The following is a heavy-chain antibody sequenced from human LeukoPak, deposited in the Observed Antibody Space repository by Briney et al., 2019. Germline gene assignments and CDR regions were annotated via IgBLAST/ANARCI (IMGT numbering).Heavy chain of an antibody. CDR3: ARGYDRDDAFDI. V-gene: IGHV4-59*01. J-gene: IGHJ3*02. Sequence: SETLSLTCTVSGGSISSYYWSWIRQPPGKGLEWIGYIYYSGSTNYNPSLKSRVTISVDTSKNQFSLKLSFVTAADTAVYYCARGYDRDDAFDIWGQGTMVTVSS. CDR1: GGSISSYY. CDR2: IYYSGST. D-gene: IGHD3-22*01.